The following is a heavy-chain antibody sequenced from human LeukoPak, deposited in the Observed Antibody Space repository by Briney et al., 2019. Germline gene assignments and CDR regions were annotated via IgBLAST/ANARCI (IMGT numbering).Heavy chain of an antibody. CDR1: GGSISSYY. CDR3: ARTRVVTASIDY. V-gene: IGHV4-59*01. CDR2: IYYSGST. J-gene: IGHJ4*02. Sequence: SETLSLTCSVSGGSISSYYWSWIRQPPGKGLEWTGYIYYSGSTNYNPSLKSRVTISVDTSKNQFSLKLSSVTAADTAVYYCARTRVVTASIDYWGQGTLVTVSS. D-gene: IGHD2-21*02.